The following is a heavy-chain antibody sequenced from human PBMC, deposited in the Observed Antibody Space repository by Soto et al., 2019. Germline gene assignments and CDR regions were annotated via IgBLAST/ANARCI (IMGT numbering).Heavy chain of an antibody. J-gene: IGHJ6*02. Sequence: PSQTLPLTCTVSGGSISSGDYSWSWFRQPPGKGLEWIGYIYYSGSTYYNPSIKSRVTISVDTSKNQFSQKLSSVTAAATAVYYCARDNILGILYGGMDVWGQGTTVTVSS. CDR2: IYYSGST. D-gene: IGHD3-3*01. CDR1: GGSISSGDYS. V-gene: IGHV4-30-4*01. CDR3: ARDNILGILYGGMDV.